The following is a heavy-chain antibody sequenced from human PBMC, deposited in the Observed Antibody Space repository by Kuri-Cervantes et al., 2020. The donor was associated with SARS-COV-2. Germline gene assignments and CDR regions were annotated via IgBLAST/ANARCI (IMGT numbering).Heavy chain of an antibody. V-gene: IGHV1-2*02. D-gene: IGHD1-1*01. CDR2: INPNSGGT. J-gene: IGHJ4*02. CDR1: GYTFTGYY. CDR3: ARSELEPIGRYFDY. Sequence: ASVKVSCKASGYTFTGYYMHWVRQAPGQGLEWMGWINPNSGGTNYAQKFQGRVTMTRDTSISTAYMELSRLRSDDTAVYYCARSELEPIGRYFDYWGQGTLVTVSS.